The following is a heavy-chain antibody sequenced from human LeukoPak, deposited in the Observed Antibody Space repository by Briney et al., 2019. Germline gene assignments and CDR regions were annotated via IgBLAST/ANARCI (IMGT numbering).Heavy chain of an antibody. D-gene: IGHD6-13*01. V-gene: IGHV3-7*01. CDR3: ARWRRSSSCYRNFDY. Sequence: GGSLRLSCAASGFTFSSYWMSWVRQAPGKGLEWVANIKQDGSEKYYVDSVKGRFTISRDNAKNSLYLQMNSLRAEDTAVYYCARWRRSSSCYRNFDYWGQGTLVTVSS. CDR1: GFTFSSYW. CDR2: IKQDGSEK. J-gene: IGHJ4*02.